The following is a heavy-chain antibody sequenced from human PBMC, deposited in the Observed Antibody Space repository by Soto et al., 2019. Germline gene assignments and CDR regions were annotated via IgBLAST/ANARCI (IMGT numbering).Heavy chain of an antibody. J-gene: IGHJ4*02. Sequence: EVQLLESGGDLVQPGGSLRLSCAASGFNVGAFAVNWVRQVPGKGLEWVSGISVSDAFIYYADSVRGRFSISRDASENILYLQMNSLTVDDTALYYCTRETVAGITGLDYWGPGTLVTVSS. CDR2: ISVSDAFI. CDR1: GFNVGAFA. CDR3: TRETVAGITGLDY. V-gene: IGHV3-23*01. D-gene: IGHD1-20*01.